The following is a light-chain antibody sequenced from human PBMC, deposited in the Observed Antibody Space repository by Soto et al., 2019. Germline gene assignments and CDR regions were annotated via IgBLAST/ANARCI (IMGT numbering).Light chain of an antibody. CDR1: SGSIASNY. Sequence: NFMLTQPHSVSESPGKTVTISCTRSSGSIASNYVQWYQQRPGSAPTTVMYEDNQRPSGVPDRFSGSIDSSSNSASLTISGLKTEDEADYYCQSYDSSNHAVFGGGTQLTVL. CDR2: EDN. V-gene: IGLV6-57*03. CDR3: QSYDSSNHAV. J-gene: IGLJ7*01.